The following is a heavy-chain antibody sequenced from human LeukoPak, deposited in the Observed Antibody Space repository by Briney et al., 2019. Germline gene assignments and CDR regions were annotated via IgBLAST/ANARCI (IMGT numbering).Heavy chain of an antibody. V-gene: IGHV3-53*01. CDR2: IYSGGDI. D-gene: IGHD2-2*01. CDR1: GFTVGSND. J-gene: IGHJ4*02. CDR3: ARHQGISTRDFEY. Sequence: GGSLRLSCAASGFTVGSNDMSWVRQAPGKGPEWVSVIYSGGDIYYADSVKGRFTISRDNSKNTLYLQMNSVRAGDTAVYYCARHQGISTRDFEYWGQGTLVTVSS.